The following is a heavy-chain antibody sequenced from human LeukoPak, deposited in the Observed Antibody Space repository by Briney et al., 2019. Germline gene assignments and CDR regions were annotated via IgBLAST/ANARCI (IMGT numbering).Heavy chain of an antibody. CDR3: ARHYYGSGSRYYFDY. Sequence: SETLSLTCTVSGGSISSYYWSWIRQPPGKGLEWIGYIYYSGSTNYNPSLKSRVTISVDTSKNQLSLKLSSVTAADTAVYYCARHYYGSGSRYYFDYWGQGTLVTVSS. CDR1: GGSISSYY. D-gene: IGHD3-10*01. J-gene: IGHJ4*02. CDR2: IYYSGST. V-gene: IGHV4-59*01.